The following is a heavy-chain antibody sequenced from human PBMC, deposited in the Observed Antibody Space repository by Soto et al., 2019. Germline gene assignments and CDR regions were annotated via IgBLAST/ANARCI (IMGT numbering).Heavy chain of an antibody. CDR3: AREGSYGWYEC. CDR2: ISGYNGNA. D-gene: IGHD2-15*01. V-gene: IGHV1-18*01. CDR1: GYTFISDG. Sequence: VKFSCKASGYTFISDGIIWVRQAPGQGLEWIGWISGYNGNAKYAQRFQGRVTMTTDTSTSTVYMDLRSLGSDDSAVYYCAREGSYGWYECWGQGTLVSVS. J-gene: IGHJ5*01.